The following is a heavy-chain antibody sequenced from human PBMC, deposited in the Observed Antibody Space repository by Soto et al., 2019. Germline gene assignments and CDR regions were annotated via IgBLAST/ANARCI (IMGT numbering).Heavy chain of an antibody. CDR2: IYPGDSDT. Sequence: GESLKISCKGSGYSFTSYWSGWVRQMPGKGLEWMGIIYPGDSDTRYSPSFQGQVTISADKSISTAYLQWSSLKASDTAMYYCARGEGDKYYDFWSGYSSYYYYGMDVWGQGTTVTVSS. J-gene: IGHJ6*02. CDR3: ARGEGDKYYDFWSGYSSYYYYGMDV. CDR1: GYSFTSYW. V-gene: IGHV5-51*01. D-gene: IGHD3-3*01.